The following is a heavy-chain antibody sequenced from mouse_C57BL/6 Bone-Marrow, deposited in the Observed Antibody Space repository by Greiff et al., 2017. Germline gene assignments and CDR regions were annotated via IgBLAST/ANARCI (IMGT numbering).Heavy chain of an antibody. D-gene: IGHD2-12*01. CDR2: IYPGDGDT. J-gene: IGHJ2*01. Sequence: VKLMESGPELVKPGASVKISCKASGYAFSSSWMNWVKQRPGKGLEWIGRIYPGDGDTNYNGKFKGKATLTADKSSSTAYMQLSSLTSEDSAVYFCAREVIRDYGGQGTTLTVTS. CDR3: AREVIRDY. CDR1: GYAFSSSW. V-gene: IGHV1-82*01.